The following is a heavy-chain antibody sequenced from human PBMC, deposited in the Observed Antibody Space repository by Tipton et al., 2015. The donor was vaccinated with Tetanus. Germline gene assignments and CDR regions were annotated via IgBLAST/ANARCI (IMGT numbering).Heavy chain of an antibody. Sequence: TLSLTCSVSGDSITSGHFYWSWVRQPPGKGLEWIGYISSSGSPYYSPSLKSRLTLSVDTSKSQFSLKLTSVTAADTAVYYCARTQPIGWYFDLWGRGTLLTVSS. D-gene: IGHD1-1*01. V-gene: IGHV4-30-4*01. CDR2: ISSSGSP. CDR1: GDSITSGHFY. J-gene: IGHJ2*01. CDR3: ARTQPIGWYFDL.